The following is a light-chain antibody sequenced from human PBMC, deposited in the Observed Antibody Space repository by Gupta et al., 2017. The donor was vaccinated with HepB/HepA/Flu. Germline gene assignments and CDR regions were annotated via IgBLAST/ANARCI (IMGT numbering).Light chain of an antibody. Sequence: QSVLTQPPSASGTPGQRVNISCSGSGSNIGTSFVYWYQLLPGTAPKVLMYRHSQRPSGVPDRFSGSKSGTSASLGISGLRSEDEGDYYCAAWDTSLGGHVVFGGGTKLTVL. V-gene: IGLV1-47*01. CDR1: GSNIGTSF. CDR3: AAWDTSLGGHVV. J-gene: IGLJ2*01. CDR2: RHS.